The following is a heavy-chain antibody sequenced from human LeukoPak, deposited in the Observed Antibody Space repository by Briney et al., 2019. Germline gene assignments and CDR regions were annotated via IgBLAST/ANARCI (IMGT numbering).Heavy chain of an antibody. D-gene: IGHD6-19*01. CDR3: AKDWAYRKGWYTLFDY. Sequence: GGSLRLSCAASGFTVSSNYMSWVRQAPGKGLEWVSVIYSGGSTYYADSVKGRFTISRHNSKNTLYLQMNSLRAEDTAVYYCAKDWAYRKGWYTLFDYWGQGTLVTVSS. CDR2: IYSGGST. CDR1: GFTVSSNY. J-gene: IGHJ4*02. V-gene: IGHV3-53*04.